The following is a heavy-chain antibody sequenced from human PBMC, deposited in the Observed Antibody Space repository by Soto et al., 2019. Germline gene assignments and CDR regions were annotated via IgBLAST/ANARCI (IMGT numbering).Heavy chain of an antibody. J-gene: IGHJ4*02. CDR2: IRAYNAIA. CDR1: GYTFRNFG. Sequence: QIQLLQSGAEVKKPGASVKVTCKASGYTFRNFGISWVRQAPGQGLEWMGWIRAYNAIANYAQKFQGRLTMTADTATSTAYMEQRSLRSDATAVYYCARENSYFAYWGLGTLVTVSA. CDR3: ARENSYFAY. V-gene: IGHV1-18*01.